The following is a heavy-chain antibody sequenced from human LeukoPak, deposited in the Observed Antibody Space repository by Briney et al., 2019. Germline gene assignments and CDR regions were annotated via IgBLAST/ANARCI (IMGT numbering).Heavy chain of an antibody. J-gene: IGHJ4*02. V-gene: IGHV3-23*01. CDR1: RFIFTNYG. CDR3: AKGHGDSSGYYYFDS. CDR2: IRGNAGTT. D-gene: IGHD3-22*01. Sequence: PGGSLRLSCAASRFIFTNYGMSWVRQAPGKGLEWVSAIRGNAGTTYYADSVKGRFTIFRDNSKNMLYLQMSSLRVEDTAVYYCAKGHGDSSGYYYFDSWGQGTLVTVSS.